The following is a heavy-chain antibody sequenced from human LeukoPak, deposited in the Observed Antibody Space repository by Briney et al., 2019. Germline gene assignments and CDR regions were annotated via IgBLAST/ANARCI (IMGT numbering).Heavy chain of an antibody. V-gene: IGHV3-30*18. CDR2: ISYDGSNK. Sequence: PGRSLRLSCAASGFTFSSYGMHWVRQAPGKGLVWVAVISYDGSNKYYADSVKGRFTISRDNSKNTLYLQMNSLRAEDTAVYYCAKPRIVGATQPDFDYWGQGTLVTVSS. D-gene: IGHD1-26*01. CDR3: AKPRIVGATQPDFDY. J-gene: IGHJ4*02. CDR1: GFTFSSYG.